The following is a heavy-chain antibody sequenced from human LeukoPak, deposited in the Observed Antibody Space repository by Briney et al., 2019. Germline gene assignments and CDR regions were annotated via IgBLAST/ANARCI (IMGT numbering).Heavy chain of an antibody. J-gene: IGHJ4*02. V-gene: IGHV4-59*01. CDR1: GGSISSYY. CDR3: ARQGGDYGDYEFDY. CDR2: IYYSGST. D-gene: IGHD4-17*01. Sequence: PSETLSLTCTVSGGSISSYYWSWIRQPPGKGLEWIGYIYYSGSTNYNPSLKSRVTISVDTSKNQFSLKLSSVTAADTAVYYCARQGGDYGDYEFDYWGQGTLVTVSS.